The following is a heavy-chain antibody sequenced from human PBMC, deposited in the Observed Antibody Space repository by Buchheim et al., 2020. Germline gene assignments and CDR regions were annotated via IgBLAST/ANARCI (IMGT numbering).Heavy chain of an antibody. CDR3: AKITSARLFYFAMDV. J-gene: IGHJ6*02. Sequence: VQLLESGGGLVQPGGSLRLSCAASGFTFTSYAMTWVRQAPGKGLEWVSAISGSSGTRNYADSVKGRFTVSRDNSKNTLYLQMDGLRAEDTAVYYCAKITSARLFYFAMDVWGQGTT. V-gene: IGHV3-23*01. CDR2: ISGSSGTR. D-gene: IGHD6-6*01. CDR1: GFTFTSYA.